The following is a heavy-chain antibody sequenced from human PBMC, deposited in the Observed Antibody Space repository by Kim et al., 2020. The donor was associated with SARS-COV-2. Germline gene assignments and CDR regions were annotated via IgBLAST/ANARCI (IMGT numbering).Heavy chain of an antibody. CDR3: ARGITFGGVIVIRRDW. D-gene: IGHD3-16*02. V-gene: IGHV4-61*01. Sequence: SETLSLTCTVSGGSVSSGSYYWSWIRQPPGKGLEWIGYIYYSGSTNYNPSLKSRVTISVDTSKNQFSLKLSSVTAADTAVYYCARGITFGGVIVIRRDW. CDR2: IYYSGST. J-gene: IGHJ5*01. CDR1: GGSVSSGSYY.